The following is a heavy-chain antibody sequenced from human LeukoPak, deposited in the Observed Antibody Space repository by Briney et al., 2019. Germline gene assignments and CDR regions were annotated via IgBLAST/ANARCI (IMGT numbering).Heavy chain of an antibody. CDR2: IYYSGST. CDR1: GGSISSSSYY. Sequence: SETLSLTCTVSGGSISSSSYYWGWIRQPPGKGLEWIGSIYYSGSTYYNPSLKSRVTISVDTSKNQFSLKLSSVTAADTAVYYCAKAQSPVDYWGQGTLVTVSS. V-gene: IGHV4-39*01. CDR3: AKAQSPVDY. J-gene: IGHJ4*02.